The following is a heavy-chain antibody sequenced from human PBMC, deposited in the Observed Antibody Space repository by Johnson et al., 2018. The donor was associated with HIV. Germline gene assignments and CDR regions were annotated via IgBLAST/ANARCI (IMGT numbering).Heavy chain of an antibody. V-gene: IGHV3-9*01. D-gene: IGHD2-2*01. CDR3: AKGGYSSSWYLWDTFNM. CDR2: ISWNSGRI. J-gene: IGHJ3*02. CDR1: GSTLDDYA. Sequence: VQLVDSGGAVLRPRRSLRLSCTAPGSTLDDYAMHWARQAPGQGLEWVSGISWNSGRIGYADSVYGRFTISRDSAKNCLYLQMNSLRADDTALYYCAKGGYSSSWYLWDTFNMWGQGTMVTVSS.